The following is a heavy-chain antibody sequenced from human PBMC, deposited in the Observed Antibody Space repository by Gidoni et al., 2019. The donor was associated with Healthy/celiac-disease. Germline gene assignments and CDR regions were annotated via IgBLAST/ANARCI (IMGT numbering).Heavy chain of an antibody. V-gene: IGHV3-9*01. Sequence: EVKLVESGGGLVQPGRSLRLSCAASGLPFDAYAMHWVRQAPGKGLEWVSGISWNSGSIGYADSGKGRFTISRDNAKNSLYLQMNSLRAEDTALYYCAKDMATGITMVRGVIIPYDAFDIWGQGTMVTVSS. J-gene: IGHJ3*02. CDR1: GLPFDAYA. D-gene: IGHD3-10*01. CDR2: ISWNSGSI. CDR3: AKDMATGITMVRGVIIPYDAFDI.